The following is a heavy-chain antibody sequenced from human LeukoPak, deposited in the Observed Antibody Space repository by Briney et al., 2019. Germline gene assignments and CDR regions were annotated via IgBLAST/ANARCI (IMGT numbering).Heavy chain of an antibody. CDR2: IYSGGGT. D-gene: IGHD6-13*01. J-gene: IGHJ4*02. CDR1: GFTVSNNY. V-gene: IGHV3-53*01. Sequence: GGSMRLSCAASGFTVSNNYVSWVRQAPGEGLECVSVIYSGGGTYYADSVKGRFTISRDISKNTVYLQMNSLRAEDTAVYYCARNLGQQVSAWGQGTLVTVSS. CDR3: ARNLGQQVSA.